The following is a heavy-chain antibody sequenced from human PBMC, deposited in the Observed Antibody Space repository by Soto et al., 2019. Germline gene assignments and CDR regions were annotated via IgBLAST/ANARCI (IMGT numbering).Heavy chain of an antibody. CDR3: AKGAGLLLWFGEGWFDP. CDR1: GFTFSSYA. J-gene: IGHJ5*02. Sequence: VQLLESGGGLVQPGGSLRLSCAASGFTFSSYAMSWVRQAPGKGLEWVSAISGSGGSTYYADSVKGRFTISRDNSKNTLYLQMNSLRAEDTAVYYGAKGAGLLLWFGEGWFDPWGQGTLVTVSS. CDR2: ISGSGGST. V-gene: IGHV3-23*01. D-gene: IGHD3-10*01.